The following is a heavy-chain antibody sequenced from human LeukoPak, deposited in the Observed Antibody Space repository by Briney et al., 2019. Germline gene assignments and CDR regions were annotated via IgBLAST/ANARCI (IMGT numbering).Heavy chain of an antibody. D-gene: IGHD6-6*01. CDR1: GYTFTGYY. Sequence: ASVKVSCKASGYTFTGYYMHWVRQAPGQGLEWMGWINPNSGGTNYAQKFQGRVTMTRDTSISTAYMELSRLRSDDTAVYYCARDERYSSSPYYGMDVWGQGTTVTVSS. J-gene: IGHJ6*02. V-gene: IGHV1-2*02. CDR2: INPNSGGT. CDR3: ARDERYSSSPYYGMDV.